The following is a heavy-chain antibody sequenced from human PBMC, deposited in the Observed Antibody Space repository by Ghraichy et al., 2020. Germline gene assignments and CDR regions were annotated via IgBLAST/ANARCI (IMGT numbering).Heavy chain of an antibody. J-gene: IGHJ6*02. Sequence: GGSLRLSCVASGFMFNDYTMNWVRQAPGTGLEWVSSISAGSGVISYAHSVRGRFTPSRDNAKNSLYLQLNALRVEDTAVYYCARDSVPASIPDGVDVWGLVSTVIVAS. D-gene: IGHD3-10*01. V-gene: IGHV3-21*01. CDR3: ARDSVPASIPDGVDV. CDR2: ISAGSGVI. CDR1: GFMFNDYT.